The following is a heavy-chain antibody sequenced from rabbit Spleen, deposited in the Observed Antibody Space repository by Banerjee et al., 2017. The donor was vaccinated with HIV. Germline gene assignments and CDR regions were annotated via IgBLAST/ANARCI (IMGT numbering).Heavy chain of an antibody. Sequence: QSLVESGGGLVQPGGSLKLSCKASGFDFSSYGINWVRQAPGKGLEWIGIIGTGSSGSTYYASWAKGRFTFSRTSSTTVTLQMTSLTAADTATYFCARDLDDVIGWNFGWWGQGTLVTVS. D-gene: IGHD4-1*01. J-gene: IGHJ4*01. CDR1: GFDFSSYG. CDR3: ARDLDDVIGWNFGW. V-gene: IGHV1S40*01. CDR2: IGTGSSGST.